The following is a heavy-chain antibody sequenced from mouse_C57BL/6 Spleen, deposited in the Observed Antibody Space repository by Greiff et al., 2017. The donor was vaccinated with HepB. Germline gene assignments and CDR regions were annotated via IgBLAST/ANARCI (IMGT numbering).Heavy chain of an antibody. V-gene: IGHV2-2*01. J-gene: IGHJ4*01. CDR3: ARSYSSGFFYAMDY. CDR2: IWSGGST. D-gene: IGHD3-2*02. CDR1: GFSLTSYG. Sequence: VQLQQSGPGLVQPSQSLSITCTVSGFSLTSYGVHWVRQSPGKGLEWLGVIWSGGSTDYNAAFISRLSISKDNSKSQVFFKMNSLQADDTAIYYCARSYSSGFFYAMDYWGQGTSVTVSS.